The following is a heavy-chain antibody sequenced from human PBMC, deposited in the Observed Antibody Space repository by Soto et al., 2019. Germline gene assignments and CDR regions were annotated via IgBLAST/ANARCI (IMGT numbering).Heavy chain of an antibody. CDR2: ISWNSGSL. Sequence: GGSLRLSCAASGFTFDDYAMHWVRQAPGKGLECVSGISWNSGSLGYAASVKGRFTISRDNAKNSLYLQMNSLRDEDTAFYYCSNGALVRGVIVGWSDPWGQGTLVTVSS. CDR1: GFTFDDYA. CDR3: SNGALVRGVIVGWSDP. J-gene: IGHJ5*02. V-gene: IGHV3-9*01. D-gene: IGHD3-10*01.